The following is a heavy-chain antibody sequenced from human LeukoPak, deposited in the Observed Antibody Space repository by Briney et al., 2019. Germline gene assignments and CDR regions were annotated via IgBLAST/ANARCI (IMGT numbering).Heavy chain of an antibody. CDR3: ATPPPPGGAAAGKDFYY. Sequence: ASVKVSCKVSGYTLTELSVHWVRQAPGKGLEWMGGFDPEDGETIYAQKFQGRVTMTEDTSTDTAYMELSSLRSEDTAGYYCATPPPPGGAAAGKDFYYGGRGTLFTASP. J-gene: IGHJ4*02. CDR2: FDPEDGET. D-gene: IGHD6-13*01. V-gene: IGHV1-24*01. CDR1: GYTLTELS.